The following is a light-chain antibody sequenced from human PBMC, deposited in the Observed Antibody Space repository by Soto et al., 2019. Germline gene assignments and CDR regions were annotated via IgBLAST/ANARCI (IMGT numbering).Light chain of an antibody. J-gene: IGLJ3*02. V-gene: IGLV1-51*01. CDR3: GTWDNILRGWV. Sequence: QSVVTQTPSASGTPGQRVTFSCSGGSTNIGGNYVSWFQQLPGMAPKLLIIDNDKRPSGIPDRFSGSRSGTSATLGITGLQTGDEADYYCGTWDNILRGWVFGGGTKLTVL. CDR2: DND. CDR1: STNIGGNY.